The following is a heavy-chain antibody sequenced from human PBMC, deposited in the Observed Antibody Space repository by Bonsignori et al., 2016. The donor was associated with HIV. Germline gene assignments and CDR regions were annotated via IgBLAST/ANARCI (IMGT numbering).Heavy chain of an antibody. J-gene: IGHJ4*02. CDR1: GFTFSSYS. CDR2: ISSSSSYI. CDR3: ASSGEWELVVFDY. Sequence: EVQLVESGGGLVKPGGSLRLSCAASGFTFSSYSMNWVRQAPGKGLEWVSSISSSSSYIFYADSVKGRFTISRDNAKNSLYLQINSLRAEDTAVYYCASSGEWELVVFDYWGQGTLVTV. V-gene: IGHV3-21*01. D-gene: IGHD1-26*01.